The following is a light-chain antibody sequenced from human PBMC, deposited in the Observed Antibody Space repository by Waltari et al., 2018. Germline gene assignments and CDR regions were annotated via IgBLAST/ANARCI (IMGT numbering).Light chain of an antibody. CDR3: QQAYNRIT. J-gene: IGKJ3*01. CDR2: GSS. Sequence: DIQMTQSPSFLSASVGDRVTITCRASQRISSYLNWYQQQAGNGPKLLIYGSSSLQSGVPSRFSGTGSGTDFTLTINGLQPEDFATYYCQQAYNRITFGPGTTVDFK. CDR1: QRISSY. V-gene: IGKV1-39*01.